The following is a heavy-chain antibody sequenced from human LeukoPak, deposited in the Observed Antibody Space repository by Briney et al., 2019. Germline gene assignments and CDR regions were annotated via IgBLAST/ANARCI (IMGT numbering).Heavy chain of an antibody. CDR3: ARVRAVTVDY. V-gene: IGHV3-21*01. D-gene: IGHD4-4*01. CDR1: GFTFSSYS. J-gene: IGHJ4*02. Sequence: GGSLRLSCAASGFTFSSYSMNWVRQAQGKGLEGVSSISSSSSYIYYADSVKGRFTISRDNAKNSLYLQMNSLRAEDTAVYYCARVRAVTVDYWGQGTLVTVSS. CDR2: ISSSSSYI.